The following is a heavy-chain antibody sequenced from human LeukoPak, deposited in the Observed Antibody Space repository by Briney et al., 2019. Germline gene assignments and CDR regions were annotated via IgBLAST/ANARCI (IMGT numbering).Heavy chain of an antibody. CDR3: ARDARRYYDSSGYYFDY. CDR1: GFTFSSYA. CDR2: ISYDGSNK. Sequence: GRSLRLSCAASGFTFSSYAMHWVRQAPGKGLEWVAVISYDGSNKYYADSVKGRFTIPRDNSKNTLYLQMNSLRAEDTAVYYCARDARRYYDSSGYYFDYWGQGTLVTVSS. V-gene: IGHV3-30-3*01. J-gene: IGHJ4*02. D-gene: IGHD3-22*01.